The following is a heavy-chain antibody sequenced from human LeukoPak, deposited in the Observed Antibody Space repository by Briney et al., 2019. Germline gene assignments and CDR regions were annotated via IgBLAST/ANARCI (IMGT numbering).Heavy chain of an antibody. CDR2: IIPLFGTA. D-gene: IGHD6-13*01. V-gene: IGHV1-69*05. J-gene: IGHJ4*02. Sequence: ASVKVSCKASGGTFSTYSISWVRQAPGQGLEWMGGIIPLFGTANYAQKFQGRVTMTRDTSTSTVYMKLSSLRSEDTAVYYCASYSSSGGSVDYWGQGTLVTVSS. CDR3: ASYSSSGGSVDY. CDR1: GGTFSTYS.